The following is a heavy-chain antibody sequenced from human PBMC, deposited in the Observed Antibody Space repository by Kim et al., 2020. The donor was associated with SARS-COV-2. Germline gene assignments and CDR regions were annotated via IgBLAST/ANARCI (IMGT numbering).Heavy chain of an antibody. CDR2: IISEAAGGTT. CDR1: GVSFTNAW. Sequence: GWSLRLSCVASGVSFTNAWMSWVRQAPGKGLEWVGRIISEAAGGTTAYAAPVRGRFTISRDDSKNTAYLDMDSLKTEDTAVYYCTTDPGDA. J-gene: IGHJ3*01. CDR3: TTDPGDA. V-gene: IGHV3-15*01.